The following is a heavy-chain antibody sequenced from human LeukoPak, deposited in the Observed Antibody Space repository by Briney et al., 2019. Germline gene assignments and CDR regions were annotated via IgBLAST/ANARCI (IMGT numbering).Heavy chain of an antibody. CDR2: IDWDDDK. D-gene: IGHD6-19*01. Sequence: ASGPTLVNPTQTLTLTCTFSVFSLSTSGMCVSWIRHPPGKALEWLARIDWDDDKYYSTSLKTRLTISKDTSKNQVVLTMTNMDPVDTATYYCARSIAVAASFDYWGQGTLVTVSS. CDR1: VFSLSTSGMC. CDR3: ARSIAVAASFDY. V-gene: IGHV2-70*11. J-gene: IGHJ4*02.